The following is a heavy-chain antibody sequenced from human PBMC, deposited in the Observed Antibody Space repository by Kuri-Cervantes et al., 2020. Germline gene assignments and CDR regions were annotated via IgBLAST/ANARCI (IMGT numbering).Heavy chain of an antibody. CDR2: IIPILGIA. CDR1: GGTFSSYT. Sequence: SVKVSCKASGGTFSSYTISWVRQAPGQGLEWMGRIIPILGIANYAQKFQGRVTITADKFTSTAYMELSSLRSDDTAVYYCARGVVGATGAFDIWGQGTMVTVSS. CDR3: ARGVVGATGAFDI. D-gene: IGHD1-26*01. J-gene: IGHJ3*02. V-gene: IGHV1-69*02.